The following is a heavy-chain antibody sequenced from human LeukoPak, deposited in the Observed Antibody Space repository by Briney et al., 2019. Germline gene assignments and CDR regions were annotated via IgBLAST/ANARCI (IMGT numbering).Heavy chain of an antibody. V-gene: IGHV3-23*01. D-gene: IGHD6-25*01. Sequence: GGSLRLSCAVSGFTFSNEAMGWVRQLRGGGLEWVSTISPGGGTTYYAESMKGRFTISRDNSKSTLYLEMNSLRVEDTAVYYCAKPGGPGIAARGAFDLWGQGTMVTVSS. CDR3: AKPGGPGIAARGAFDL. CDR1: GFTFSNEA. CDR2: ISPGGGTT. J-gene: IGHJ3*01.